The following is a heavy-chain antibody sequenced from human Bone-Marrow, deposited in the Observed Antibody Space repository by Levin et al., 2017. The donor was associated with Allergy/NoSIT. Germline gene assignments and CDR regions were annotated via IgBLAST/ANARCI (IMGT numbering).Heavy chain of an antibody. CDR2: IFYSGTT. CDR3: ASQVDLFGLDV. D-gene: IGHD1-26*01. V-gene: IGHV4-31*03. J-gene: IGHJ6*02. CDR1: GASINSGGYY. Sequence: LRLSCTVSGASINSGGYYWSWIRQLPGKGLEWIGYIFYSGTTYYNPSLKSRVTISVATSKKQFSLTLRSVTAADTAMYYCASQVDLFGLDVWGRGTTVTVSS.